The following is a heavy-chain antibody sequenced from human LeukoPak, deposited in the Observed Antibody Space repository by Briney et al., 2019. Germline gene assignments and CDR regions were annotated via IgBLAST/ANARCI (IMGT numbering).Heavy chain of an antibody. CDR2: INHSGST. Sequence: SETLSLTCTVSGGSISSSSYYWSWIRQPPGKGLEWIGEINHSGSTNYNPSLKSRVTISVDTSKNQFSLKLSSVTAADTAVYYCARSGIAAADFDYWGQGTLVTVSS. D-gene: IGHD6-13*01. CDR3: ARSGIAAADFDY. V-gene: IGHV4-39*07. CDR1: GGSISSSSYY. J-gene: IGHJ4*02.